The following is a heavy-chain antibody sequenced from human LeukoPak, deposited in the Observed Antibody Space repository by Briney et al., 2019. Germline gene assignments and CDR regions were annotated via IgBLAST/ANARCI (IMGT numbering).Heavy chain of an antibody. J-gene: IGHJ6*02. CDR2: INHSGST. Sequence: SETLSLTSAVYGGSFSGYYWSWIRQPPGKGLEWIGEINHSGSTNYNPSLKSRVTISVDTSKNQFSLKLSSVTAADTAVYYCASPMVRGAPLLDVWGQGTTVTVSS. V-gene: IGHV4-34*01. CDR1: GGSFSGYY. CDR3: ASPMVRGAPLLDV. D-gene: IGHD3-10*01.